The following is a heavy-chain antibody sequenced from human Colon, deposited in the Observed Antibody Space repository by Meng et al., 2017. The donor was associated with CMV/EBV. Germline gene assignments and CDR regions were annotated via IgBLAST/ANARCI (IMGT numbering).Heavy chain of an antibody. D-gene: IGHD2-2*01. Sequence: SVKVSCKASGGTFSSYASIWVRQAPGQGLAGMGGIISIFGTANYAQKFQGRVTIPPDESTSTAYMELSSLRSEDTAVYYFAARSRFSSTSCYVSWFDPWGQGTLVTVSS. CDR1: GGTFSSYA. V-gene: IGHV1-69*13. CDR3: AARSRFSSTSCYVSWFDP. CDR2: IISIFGTA. J-gene: IGHJ5*02.